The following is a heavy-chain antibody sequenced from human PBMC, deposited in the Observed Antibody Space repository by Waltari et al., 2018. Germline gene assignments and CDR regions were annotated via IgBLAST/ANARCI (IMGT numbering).Heavy chain of an antibody. V-gene: IGHV3-23*01. CDR1: GFTFSSYA. J-gene: IGHJ3*02. CDR3: AKDKSSWYDAFDI. D-gene: IGHD6-13*01. Sequence: EVQLLESGGGLVQPGGSLRLSCAASGFTFSSYAMSWVRQAPGKGLEWVSAMSGSGGSTYYADSVKGRFTISRDNSKNTLYLQMNSLRAEDTAVYYCAKDKSSWYDAFDIWGQGTMVTVSS. CDR2: MSGSGGST.